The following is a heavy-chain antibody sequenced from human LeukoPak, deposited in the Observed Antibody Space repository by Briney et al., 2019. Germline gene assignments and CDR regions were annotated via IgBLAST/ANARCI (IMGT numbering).Heavy chain of an antibody. J-gene: IGHJ4*02. V-gene: IGHV3-23*01. D-gene: IGHD1-26*01. Sequence: PGGSLRLSCAASGFTVSSNYMSWVRQAPGKGLEWVSAISGSGGSTYYADSVKGRFTISRDNSKNTLYLQMNSLRAEDTAVYYCAKGCYSGSYRWSSSSFYFDYWGQGTLVTVSS. CDR1: GFTVSSNY. CDR2: ISGSGGST. CDR3: AKGCYSGSYRWSSSSFYFDY.